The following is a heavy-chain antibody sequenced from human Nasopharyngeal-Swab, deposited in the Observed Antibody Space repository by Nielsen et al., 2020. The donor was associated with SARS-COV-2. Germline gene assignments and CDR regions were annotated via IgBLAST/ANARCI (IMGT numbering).Heavy chain of an antibody. D-gene: IGHD2-15*01. V-gene: IGHV1-69*01. J-gene: IGHJ4*02. CDR2: IIPIFGTA. CDR3: ARDPADCSGGSCEAR. Sequence: WVRQAPGQGLEWMGGIIPIFGTANYAQKFQGRVTITADESTSTAYMELSRLRSEDTAVYYCARDPADCSGGSCEARWGQGTLVTVSS.